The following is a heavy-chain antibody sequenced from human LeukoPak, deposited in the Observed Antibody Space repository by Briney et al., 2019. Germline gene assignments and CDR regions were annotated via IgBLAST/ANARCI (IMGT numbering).Heavy chain of an antibody. J-gene: IGHJ6*02. CDR1: GYTFTGYY. D-gene: IGHD6-19*01. CDR3: ANLLDRYSSGLYMYYYYGMDV. CDR2: INPNSGGT. V-gene: IGHV1-2*02. Sequence: ASVKVSCKASGYTFTGYYMHWVRQAPGQGLERMGWINPNSGGTNYAQKFQGRVTMTRDTSISTAYMELSRLRSDDTAVYYCANLLDRYSSGLYMYYYYGMDVWGQGTTVTVSS.